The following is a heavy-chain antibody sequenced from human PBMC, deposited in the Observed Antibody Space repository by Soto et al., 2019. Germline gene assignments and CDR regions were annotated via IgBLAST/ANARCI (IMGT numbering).Heavy chain of an antibody. J-gene: IGHJ2*01. Sequence: QVQLVQSGAEVKKPGASVKVSCKASGYTFTSYGISWVRQAPGQGLEWMGWISAYNGNTNYAQKRQGRVTMTTDTSTRTAYMELRSLRSDDTAVYYCARGPDIVVVPAATYWYFDLWGRGTLVTVSS. D-gene: IGHD2-2*01. CDR3: ARGPDIVVVPAATYWYFDL. V-gene: IGHV1-18*01. CDR1: GYTFTSYG. CDR2: ISAYNGNT.